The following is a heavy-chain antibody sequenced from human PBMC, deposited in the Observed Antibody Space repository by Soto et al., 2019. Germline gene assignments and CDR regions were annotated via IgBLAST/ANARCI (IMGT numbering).Heavy chain of an antibody. J-gene: IGHJ4*02. V-gene: IGHV1-69*08. CDR1: GGTFSSYT. Sequence: QVQLVQSGAEAKKPGSSVKVSCKASGGTFSSYTISWVRQAPGQGLEWMGRIIPILGIANYAQKFQGRVTITADKSTSTAYMELSSLRSEDTAVYYCARDRSGSGWYSNWGQGTLVTVSS. CDR2: IIPILGIA. D-gene: IGHD6-19*01. CDR3: ARDRSGSGWYSN.